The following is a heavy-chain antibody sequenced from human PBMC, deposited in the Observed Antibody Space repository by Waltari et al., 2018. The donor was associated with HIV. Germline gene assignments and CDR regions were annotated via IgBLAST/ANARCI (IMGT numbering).Heavy chain of an antibody. CDR3: ARDRGGAVDY. J-gene: IGHJ4*02. CDR2: VSSGGDT. D-gene: IGHD2-21*01. Sequence: QLQLQESGPGLVKPSATLSLTCTVSGGSLTTYYWGWIRQPPGKGLEWIGYVSSGGDTNYNPSLKSRVTISLDRSKNQFYLNLKSISAADTAVYYCARDRGGAVDYWGRGTLVTVSS. CDR1: GGSLTTYY. V-gene: IGHV4-59*01.